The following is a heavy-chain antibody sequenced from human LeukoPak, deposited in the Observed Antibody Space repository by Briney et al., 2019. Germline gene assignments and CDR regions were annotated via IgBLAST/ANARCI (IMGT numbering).Heavy chain of an antibody. J-gene: IGHJ5*02. CDR2: INPNSGGT. CDR3: ATVTFGELLSNWFDP. Sequence: ASVKVSCKASGYTFTGYYMHWVRQAPGQGLEWMGWINPNSGGTNYAQKFQGRVTMTRDTSISTAYMELSRLRSDDTAVYYCATVTFGELLSNWFDPWGQGTLVTVSS. V-gene: IGHV1-2*02. CDR1: GYTFTGYY. D-gene: IGHD3-10*01.